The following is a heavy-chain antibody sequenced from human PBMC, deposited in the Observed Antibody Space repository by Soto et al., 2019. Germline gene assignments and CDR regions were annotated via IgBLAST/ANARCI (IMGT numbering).Heavy chain of an antibody. CDR2: IWYDGSNK. J-gene: IGHJ5*02. CDR3: AREEYYYDSSGYYRWFDP. V-gene: IGHV3-33*01. CDR1: GFTFSSYG. Sequence: GGSLRLSCAASGFTFSSYGMHWVRQAPGKGLEWVAVIWYDGSNKYYADSVKGRFTISRDNSKNTLYLQMNSLRAEDTAVYYCAREEYYYDSSGYYRWFDPWGQGTLVTVSS. D-gene: IGHD3-22*01.